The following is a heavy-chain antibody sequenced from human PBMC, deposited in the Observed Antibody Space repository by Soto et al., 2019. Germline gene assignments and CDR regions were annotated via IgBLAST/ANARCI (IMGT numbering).Heavy chain of an antibody. CDR1: GFTLTTYG. Sequence: QVKLVESGGGVVQPGRSLRLSCEVSGFTLTTYGMHWVRQAPGKGLDSVAFISKDGGRNYYADSVRGRITIYRYTSRNNKNFHMDSLSRDDTAVYYCASVADYWGKGTMVTVSS. V-gene: IGHV3-30*03. CDR3: ASVADY. CDR2: ISKDGGRN. D-gene: IGHD5-12*01. J-gene: IGHJ4*02.